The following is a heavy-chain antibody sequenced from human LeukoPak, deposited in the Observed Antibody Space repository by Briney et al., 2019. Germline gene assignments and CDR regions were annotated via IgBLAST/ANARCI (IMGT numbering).Heavy chain of an antibody. CDR1: GFTFSTYG. D-gene: IGHD2-2*01. CDR2: ISYDGSNQ. CDR3: AKDPRYCSSTRCFGA. V-gene: IGHV3-30*18. J-gene: IGHJ5*02. Sequence: AGGSLRLSCVASGFTFSTYGMHWVRQAPGKGLEWVAFISYDGSNQHYADSVKGRFIISRDNSKNTLYLQINSLRVEDTAVYYCAKDPRYCSSTRCFGAWGQGTLVTVPS.